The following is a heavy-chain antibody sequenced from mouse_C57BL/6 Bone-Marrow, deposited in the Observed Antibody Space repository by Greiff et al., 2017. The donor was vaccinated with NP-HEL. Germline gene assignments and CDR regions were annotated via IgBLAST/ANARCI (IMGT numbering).Heavy chain of an antibody. CDR1: GFTFSSYA. D-gene: IGHD2-5*01. Sequence: EVKVVESGEGLVKPGGSLKLSCAASGFTFSSYAMSWVRQTPEKRLEWVAYISSGGDYIYYADTVKGRFTISRDNARNTLYLQMSSLKSEDTAMYYCTRGESNYVLFAYWGQGTLVTVSA. J-gene: IGHJ3*01. CDR3: TRGESNYVLFAY. V-gene: IGHV5-9-1*02. CDR2: ISSGGDYI.